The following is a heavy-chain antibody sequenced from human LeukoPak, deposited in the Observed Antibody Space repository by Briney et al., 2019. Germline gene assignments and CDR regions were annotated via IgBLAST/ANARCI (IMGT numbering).Heavy chain of an antibody. CDR3: ARDRAVTTRYYYYGVDV. V-gene: IGHV3-30-3*01. D-gene: IGHD4-11*01. J-gene: IGHJ6*02. Sequence: PGRSLRLSCAASGFTFSNYAMHWVRQAPGKGLEWVAVISYDGSNKYYADSVKGRFTTSRDNSKNTLYLQMNSLRAEDTAVYYCARDRAVTTRYYYYGVDVWGQGITVTVSS. CDR1: GFTFSNYA. CDR2: ISYDGSNK.